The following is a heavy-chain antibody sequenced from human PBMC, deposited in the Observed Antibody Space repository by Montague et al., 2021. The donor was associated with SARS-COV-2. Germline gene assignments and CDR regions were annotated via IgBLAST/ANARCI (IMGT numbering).Heavy chain of an antibody. J-gene: IGHJ3*02. Sequence: SETLSLTCTVSGGSISSSSYYWAWIRQPPGKGLEWIGSINHSGSTFYNPSLKSRVSMSVDTSKNQFSLKLSPVTAADTAMYYCARVKWELSVGNVFDIWGQGTMVTVSS. CDR2: INHSGST. CDR1: GGSISSSSYY. CDR3: ARVKWELSVGNVFDI. V-gene: IGHV4-39*01. D-gene: IGHD1-26*01.